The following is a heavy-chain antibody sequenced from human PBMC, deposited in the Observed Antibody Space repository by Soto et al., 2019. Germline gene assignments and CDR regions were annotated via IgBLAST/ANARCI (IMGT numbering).Heavy chain of an antibody. J-gene: IGHJ6*02. Sequence: PSETLSLTCTVSGGSISSSSYYWGWIRQPPGKGLEWIGSIYYSGSTYYNPSLKSRVTISVDTSKNQFSLKLSSVTAADTAVYYCASVTMVRGVADYYYYGMDVWGQGTTVTV. V-gene: IGHV4-39*01. CDR2: IYYSGST. CDR1: GGSISSSSYY. CDR3: ASVTMVRGVADYYYYGMDV. D-gene: IGHD3-10*01.